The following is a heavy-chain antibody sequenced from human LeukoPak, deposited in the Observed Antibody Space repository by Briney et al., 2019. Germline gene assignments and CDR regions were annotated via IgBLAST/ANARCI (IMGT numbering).Heavy chain of an antibody. J-gene: IGHJ4*02. CDR1: GFTFSSYE. V-gene: IGHV3-48*03. D-gene: IGHD6-19*01. CDR2: ISSTGNTI. CDR3: AKDVAVAGMLRAFEY. Sequence: GGSLRLSCTASGFTFSSYEMNWVRQAPGKGLEWVSYISSTGNTIYYADSVKGRFTVSRDNSKNTLYLQMNSLRAEDTAVYFCAKDVAVAGMLRAFEYWGQGTLVTVSS.